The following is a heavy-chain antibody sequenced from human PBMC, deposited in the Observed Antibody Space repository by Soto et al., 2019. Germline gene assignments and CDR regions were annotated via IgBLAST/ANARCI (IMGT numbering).Heavy chain of an antibody. CDR1: GFTFTSSA. CDR3: AATIIAAVGTGYYYGMDV. V-gene: IGHV1-58*01. CDR2: IVVGSGDT. Sequence: GALVKVSCKASGFTFTSSAVQWVRQARGQRLEWIGWIVVGSGDTNSAQKFQERVTITRDMSTSTAYIELSSLRSEDTAVYYCAATIIAAVGTGYYYGMDVWGQGTTVTVSS. D-gene: IGHD6-13*01. J-gene: IGHJ6*02.